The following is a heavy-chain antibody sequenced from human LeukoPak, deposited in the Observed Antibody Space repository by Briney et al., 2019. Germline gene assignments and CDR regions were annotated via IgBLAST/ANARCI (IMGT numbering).Heavy chain of an antibody. CDR1: GFTFDDYA. CDR3: AKDYDSSGYYALYFDY. CDR2: ISWNSGSI. D-gene: IGHD3-22*01. Sequence: GRSLRLSCAASGFTFDDYAMHWVRHAAGTGLEWDSGISWNSGSIRYADSVKGRFTISRDNAKNSLYLQMNSLRAEDTALYYCAKDYDSSGYYALYFDYWGQGTLVTVSS. V-gene: IGHV3-9*01. J-gene: IGHJ4*02.